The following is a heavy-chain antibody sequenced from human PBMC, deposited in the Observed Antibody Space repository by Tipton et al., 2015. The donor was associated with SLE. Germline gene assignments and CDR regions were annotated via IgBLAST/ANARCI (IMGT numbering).Heavy chain of an antibody. D-gene: IGHD3-10*01. CDR2: ISYDGSNK. CDR1: GFTFSSYA. J-gene: IGHJ3*02. CDR3: AKDRVLLWFGEGGPDAFDI. Sequence: SLRLSCAASGFTFSSYAMHWVRQAPGKGLEWVAVISYDGSNKYYADSVKGRFTISRDNSKNTLYLQMNSLRAEDTAVYYCAKDRVLLWFGEGGPDAFDILGQGTMVTVSS. V-gene: IGHV3-30-3*01.